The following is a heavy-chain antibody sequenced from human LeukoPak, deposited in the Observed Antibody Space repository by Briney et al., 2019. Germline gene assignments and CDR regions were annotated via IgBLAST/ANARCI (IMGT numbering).Heavy chain of an antibody. Sequence: GGSLRLSCAASGVTVSSNYMNWVRQAPGKGLEWVSIIYSGGTTYYADSVKGRFTISRDNSKNTLYLQMNSLRAEDTAVYYCARWDSSGYHKYYFDYWGQGTLVTVSS. V-gene: IGHV3-53*01. CDR3: ARWDSSGYHKYYFDY. D-gene: IGHD3-22*01. J-gene: IGHJ4*02. CDR2: IYSGGTT. CDR1: GVTVSSNY.